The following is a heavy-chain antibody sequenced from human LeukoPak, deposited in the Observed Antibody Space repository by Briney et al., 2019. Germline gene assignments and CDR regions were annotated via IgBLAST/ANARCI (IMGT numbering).Heavy chain of an antibody. CDR2: LSNTGIAT. J-gene: IGHJ6*02. CDR1: GFTFSSYA. CDR3: AKVPYSDYGSGRTPFMDV. V-gene: IGHV3-23*01. D-gene: IGHD3-10*01. Sequence: SGGSLRLSCAASGFTFSSYAMSWVRQAPGKGLEWVSTLSNTGIATYYADSVKGRFTISRDNYENTLFLQMNYLRAEDTATYYCAKVPYSDYGSGRTPFMDVWGQGTTVAVSS.